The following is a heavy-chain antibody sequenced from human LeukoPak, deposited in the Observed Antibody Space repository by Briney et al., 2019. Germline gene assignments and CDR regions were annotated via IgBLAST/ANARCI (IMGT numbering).Heavy chain of an antibody. J-gene: IGHJ4*02. Sequence: SETLSLTCTVSGVSISSSNSYWDWIRQPPGKGLEWIGSIYYSGNTYYNASLKSQVSISIDTSKNQFSLKLSSVTAADTAVYYCAREDLHCSGGSCYPQFDYWGQGTLVTVSS. CDR2: IYYSGNT. D-gene: IGHD2-15*01. V-gene: IGHV4-39*07. CDR3: AREDLHCSGGSCYPQFDY. CDR1: GVSISSSNSY.